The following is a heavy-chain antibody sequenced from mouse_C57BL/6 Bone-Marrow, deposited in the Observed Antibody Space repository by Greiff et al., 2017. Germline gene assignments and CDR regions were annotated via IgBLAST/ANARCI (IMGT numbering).Heavy chain of an antibody. CDR2: IYPGGGYT. D-gene: IGHD3-2*02. J-gene: IGHJ3*01. CDR1: GYTFTNYW. V-gene: IGHV1-63*01. Sequence: VQLQQSGAELVRPGTSVKMSCKASGYTFTNYWIGWAKQRPGHGLEWIGDIYPGGGYTNYNEKFKGKATLTADKSSSTAYMQFSSLTSEDSAIYYCARYSSGFSFAYWGQGTLVTVSA. CDR3: ARYSSGFSFAY.